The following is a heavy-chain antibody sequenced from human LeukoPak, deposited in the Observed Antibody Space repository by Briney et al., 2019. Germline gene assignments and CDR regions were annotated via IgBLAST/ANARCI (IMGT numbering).Heavy chain of an antibody. Sequence: SQTLSLTCAISGDIVSSNNAAWHWIRQSPSRGLEWLGRTYYRSKWYNEYVGSAKSRITISPDTSRNQFSLQLNSVTPEDTAIYYCARGGHYYGSIGLYYFDYWGQGTLVTVSS. D-gene: IGHD3-22*01. V-gene: IGHV6-1*01. J-gene: IGHJ4*02. CDR3: ARGGHYYGSIGLYYFDY. CDR1: GDIVSSNNAA. CDR2: TYYRSKWYN.